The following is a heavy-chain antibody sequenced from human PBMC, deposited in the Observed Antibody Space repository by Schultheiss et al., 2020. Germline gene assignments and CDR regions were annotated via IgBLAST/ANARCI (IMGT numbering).Heavy chain of an antibody. V-gene: IGHV3-13*01. CDR2: TGTVGDT. J-gene: IGHJ4*02. D-gene: IGHD6-6*01. Sequence: GGSLRLSCAASGFTVSSNYMSWVRQGTGKGLEWVSRTGTVGDTYYSDSVKGRFTISRDNAKNSLYLQMNSLRAEDTALYYCAKSPARVSSSPFFDYWGQGTLVTVSS. CDR1: GFTVSSNY. CDR3: AKSPARVSSSPFFDY.